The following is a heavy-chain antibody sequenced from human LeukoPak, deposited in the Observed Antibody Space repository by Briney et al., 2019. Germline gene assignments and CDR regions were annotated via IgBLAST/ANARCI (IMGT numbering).Heavy chain of an antibody. D-gene: IGHD6-13*01. CDR3: ARAGRAAAGTPAIWFDP. J-gene: IGHJ5*02. CDR1: GYTFTGYY. Sequence: RRASVKVSCKASGYTFTGYYMHWVRQAPGQGLEWMGWINPNSGGTNYAQKFQGRVTMTRDTSISTAYMELSRLRSDDTAVYYCARAGRAAAGTPAIWFDPWGQGTLVTVSS. V-gene: IGHV1-2*02. CDR2: INPNSGGT.